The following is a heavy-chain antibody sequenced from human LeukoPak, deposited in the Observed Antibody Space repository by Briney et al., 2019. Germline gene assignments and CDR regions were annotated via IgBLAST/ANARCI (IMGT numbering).Heavy chain of an antibody. Sequence: SETLSLTCAVYGGSFSGYYWSWIRQPPGKGLEWIGEINHSGSTNYNPSLKSRATISVDTSKNQFSLKLSSVTAADTAVYYCARTTVVTPSAFDIWGQGTLVTVSP. CDR1: GGSFSGYY. D-gene: IGHD4-23*01. J-gene: IGHJ3*02. CDR3: ARTTVVTPSAFDI. CDR2: INHSGST. V-gene: IGHV4-34*01.